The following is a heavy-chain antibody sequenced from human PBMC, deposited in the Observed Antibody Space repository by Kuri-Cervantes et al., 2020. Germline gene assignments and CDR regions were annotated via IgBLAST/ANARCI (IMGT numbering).Heavy chain of an antibody. V-gene: IGHV1-18*01. J-gene: IGHJ4*02. Sequence: PSVKVSCKASGYTFTSYGISWVRQAPGQGLEWMGWISAYNGDTNYAQKLQGRVTMTTDTSTSTAYMELRSLRSDDTAVYYCARDHIVATTVWRRVFDYWGQGTLVTVSS. CDR1: GYTFTSYG. CDR3: ARDHIVATTVWRRVFDY. CDR2: ISAYNGDT. D-gene: IGHD5-12*01.